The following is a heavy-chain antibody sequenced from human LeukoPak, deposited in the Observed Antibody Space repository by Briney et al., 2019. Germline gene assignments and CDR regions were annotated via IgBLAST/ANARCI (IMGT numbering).Heavy chain of an antibody. CDR3: ARAARAGDKRFDY. CDR1: GWSFSVHY. Sequence: PSETLSLTCAVYGWSFSVHYWSCIRQFTGKGLEWIREVSHSGSANYNPSLKSRMTSSAHTSKNQFSLGLSSVTAADTAVYFCARAARAGDKRFDYWGQGTLVTVSS. CDR2: VSHSGSA. J-gene: IGHJ4*02. D-gene: IGHD6-13*01. V-gene: IGHV4-34*01.